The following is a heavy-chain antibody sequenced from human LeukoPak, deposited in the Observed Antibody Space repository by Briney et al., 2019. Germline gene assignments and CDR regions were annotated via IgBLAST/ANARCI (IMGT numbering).Heavy chain of an antibody. CDR1: GGSLSNYY. CDR2: MSHRGRT. V-gene: IGHV4-59*01. CDR3: ARLLDYDNSGDPDNFDI. D-gene: IGHD3-22*01. Sequence: ASETLSLTCTVSGGSLSNYYWTWIRQPPRKGLEWIAFMSHRGRTRFNPSLQSRVSISLDTSRNHFSLQLTSVPSADTAMYFCARLLDYDNSGDPDNFDIWGKGTMVTVSS. J-gene: IGHJ3*02.